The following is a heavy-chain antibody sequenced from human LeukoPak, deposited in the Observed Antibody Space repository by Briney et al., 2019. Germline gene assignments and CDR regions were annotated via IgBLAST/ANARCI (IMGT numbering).Heavy chain of an antibody. Sequence: GGSLRLSCAASGFTFNKAWMSWVRLAPGKGLEWVGRIKNKGDGGTTDYAAPVKGRFTVSRDDSKSTLYLQINSLKTEDTAVYYCTTSGTPFEYWGQGTLVTVSS. V-gene: IGHV3-15*01. D-gene: IGHD3-10*01. CDR2: IKNKGDGGTT. CDR3: TTSGTPFEY. J-gene: IGHJ4*02. CDR1: GFTFNKAW.